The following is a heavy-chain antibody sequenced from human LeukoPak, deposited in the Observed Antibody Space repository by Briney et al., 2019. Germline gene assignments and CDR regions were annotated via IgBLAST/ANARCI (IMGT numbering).Heavy chain of an antibody. CDR1: GFTFSSYG. J-gene: IGHJ4*02. CDR3: ARVYGDYRQYFDY. Sequence: GGSLRLSCAASGFTFSSYGMHWVRQAPGKGLEWVAVIWYDGSNKYYADSVKGRFTTSRDNSKNTLYLQMNSLRAEDTAVYYCARVYGDYRQYFDYWGQGTLVTVSS. D-gene: IGHD4-17*01. CDR2: IWYDGSNK. V-gene: IGHV3-33*01.